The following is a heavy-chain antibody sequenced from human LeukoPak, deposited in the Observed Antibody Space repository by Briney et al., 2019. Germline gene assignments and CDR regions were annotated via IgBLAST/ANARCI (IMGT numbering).Heavy chain of an antibody. J-gene: IGHJ4*02. CDR1: GGTFSSYA. V-gene: IGHV1-69*04. Sequence: SVKVSCKASGGTFSSYAISWVRQAPGQGLEWMGRIIPILGIANYAQKFQGRVTITADKSTSTAYMELSNLRSEDTAVYYCARHRNYGGNSDFDYWGQGTLVTVSS. D-gene: IGHD4-23*01. CDR2: IIPILGIA. CDR3: ARHRNYGGNSDFDY.